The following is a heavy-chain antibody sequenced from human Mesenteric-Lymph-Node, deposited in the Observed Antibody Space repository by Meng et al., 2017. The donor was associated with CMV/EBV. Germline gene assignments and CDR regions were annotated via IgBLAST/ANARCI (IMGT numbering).Heavy chain of an antibody. Sequence: GESLKISCAASGFTFSSYAMSWVRQAPGKGLEWVSAISGSGGSTYYADSVKGRFTISRDNSKNTLYLQMNSLRAEDTAVYYCAKDGGGWQYYDSSVRPYYFDYWGQGTLVTVSS. CDR2: ISGSGGST. CDR1: GFTFSSYA. D-gene: IGHD3-22*01. V-gene: IGHV3-23*01. CDR3: AKDGGGWQYYDSSVRPYYFDY. J-gene: IGHJ4*02.